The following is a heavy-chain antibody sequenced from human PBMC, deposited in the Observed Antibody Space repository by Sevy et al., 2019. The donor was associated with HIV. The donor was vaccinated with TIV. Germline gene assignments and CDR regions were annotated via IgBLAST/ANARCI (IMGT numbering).Heavy chain of an antibody. CDR1: GFTFGDYA. Sequence: GGSLRLSCTASGFTFGDYAMSWFRQAPGKGLEWVGFIRSKAYGGTTEYAASVKGRFTISRDDSKSIAYLQMNSLKTEDTAVYYCTRPRSAYYYDSSGYYPVSYYWGQGTLLTVSS. D-gene: IGHD3-22*01. CDR2: IRSKAYGGTT. CDR3: TRPRSAYYYDSSGYYPVSYY. V-gene: IGHV3-49*03. J-gene: IGHJ4*02.